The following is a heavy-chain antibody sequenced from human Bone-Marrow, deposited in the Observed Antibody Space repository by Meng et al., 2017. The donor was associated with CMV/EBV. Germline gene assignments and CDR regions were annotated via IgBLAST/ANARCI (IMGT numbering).Heavy chain of an antibody. Sequence: SETLSLTCTVSGGSISSYYWSWIRQPAGKGLEWIGYIYYSGSTKYNPSLKSRVTISVDASKNQFSLRLSSVTAADTAVYYCARGGGYSSSWYPNWFDPWGQGTLVTVSS. J-gene: IGHJ5*02. V-gene: IGHV4-59*01. D-gene: IGHD6-13*01. CDR2: IYYSGST. CDR1: GGSISSYY. CDR3: ARGGGYSSSWYPNWFDP.